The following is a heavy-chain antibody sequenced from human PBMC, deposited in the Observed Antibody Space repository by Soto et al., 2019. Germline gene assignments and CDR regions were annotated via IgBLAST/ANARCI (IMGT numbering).Heavy chain of an antibody. Sequence: EVQLVESGGGLVKPGGSLRLSCAASGFTFSSYSMNWVRLAPGKGLEWVSSISSSSSYIYYADSVKGRFTISRDNAKNSLYLQMNSLRAEDTAVYYCARGAEYYYGSGRYYSTYYFDYWGQGTLVTVSS. J-gene: IGHJ4*02. CDR2: ISSSSSYI. D-gene: IGHD3-10*01. CDR3: ARGAEYYYGSGRYYSTYYFDY. CDR1: GFTFSSYS. V-gene: IGHV3-21*01.